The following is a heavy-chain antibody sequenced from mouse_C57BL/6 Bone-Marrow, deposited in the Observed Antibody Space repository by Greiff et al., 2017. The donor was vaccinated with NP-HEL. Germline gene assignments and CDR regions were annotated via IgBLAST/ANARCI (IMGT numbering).Heavy chain of an antibody. CDR3: AKKTTGTDYYAKGY. V-gene: IGHV2-5*01. J-gene: IGHJ4*01. CDR1: GFSLTSYG. D-gene: IGHD4-1*01. CDR2: IWRGGST. Sequence: VKLQESGPGLVQPSQSLSITCTVSGFSLTSYGVHWVRQSPGTGLEWLGVIWRGGSTDYNAAFMSRLSITQDNSKSQIFFKKNRLQAADTATYYCAKKTTGTDYYAKGYEGKGTSVTVSS.